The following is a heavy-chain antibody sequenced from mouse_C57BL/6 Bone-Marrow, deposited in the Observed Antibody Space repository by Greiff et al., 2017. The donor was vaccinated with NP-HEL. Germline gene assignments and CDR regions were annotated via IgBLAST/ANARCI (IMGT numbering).Heavy chain of an antibody. Sequence: VMLVESGAELARPGASVKLSCKASGYTFTSYGISWVKQRTGQGLEWIGEIYPRSGNTYYNEKFKGKATLTADKSSSTAYMELRSLTSEDSAVYFCANIYYDYPWFAYWGQGTLVTVSA. D-gene: IGHD2-4*01. CDR3: ANIYYDYPWFAY. CDR1: GYTFTSYG. V-gene: IGHV1-81*01. J-gene: IGHJ3*01. CDR2: IYPRSGNT.